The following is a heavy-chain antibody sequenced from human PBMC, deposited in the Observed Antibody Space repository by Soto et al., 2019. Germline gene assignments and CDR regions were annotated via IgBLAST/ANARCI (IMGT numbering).Heavy chain of an antibody. V-gene: IGHV1-69*01. Sequence: QVQLVQSGAEVKKPGSSVKVSCKASGGTFSSYAISWVRQAPGQGLEWMGGIIPIFGTANYAQKFQGRVTITADESTSTAYMELSSLRSEDTAVYYCASAPDYGSGSYRIYWGQGTLVTVSS. CDR3: ASAPDYGSGSYRIY. D-gene: IGHD3-10*01. J-gene: IGHJ4*02. CDR2: IIPIFGTA. CDR1: GGTFSSYA.